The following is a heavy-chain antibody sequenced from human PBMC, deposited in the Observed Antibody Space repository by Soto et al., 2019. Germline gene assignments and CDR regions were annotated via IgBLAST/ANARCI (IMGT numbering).Heavy chain of an antibody. J-gene: IGHJ6*02. Sequence: ASVKVSCKASGYTFTSYGISWVRQAPGQGLEWMGWISAYNGNTNYAQKLQGRVTMTTDTSTSTAYMELRSLRSDDTAVYYCASLRYSGYDVGYYGMDVWGQGTTVTVSS. D-gene: IGHD5-12*01. CDR3: ASLRYSGYDVGYYGMDV. CDR2: ISAYNGNT. V-gene: IGHV1-18*04. CDR1: GYTFTSYG.